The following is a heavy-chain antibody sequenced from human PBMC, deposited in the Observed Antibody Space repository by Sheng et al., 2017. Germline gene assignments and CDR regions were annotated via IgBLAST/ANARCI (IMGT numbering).Heavy chain of an antibody. CDR2: IIPIFGTA. D-gene: IGHD2-15*01. CDR1: GGTFSSYA. Sequence: QVQLVQSGAEVKKPGSSVKVSCKASGGTFSSYAISWVRQAPGQGLEWMGGIIPIFGTANYAQKFQGRVTITADESTSTAYMELSSLRSEDTAVYYCARGFCSGGSCYSTGFDYWGQGTLVTVSS. J-gene: IGHJ4*02. CDR3: ARGFCSGGSCYSTGFDY. V-gene: IGHV1-69*13.